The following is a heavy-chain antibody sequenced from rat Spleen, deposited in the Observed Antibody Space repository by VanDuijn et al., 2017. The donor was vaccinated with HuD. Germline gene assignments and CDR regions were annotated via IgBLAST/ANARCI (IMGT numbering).Heavy chain of an antibody. CDR1: GFTFSDFY. CDR2: IKFEDFTP. Sequence: EVQLVESGGGLVQPGRSLKLSCAASGFTFSDFYMAWVRQAPQKGLEWVASIKFEDFTPYYGDSVMGRFTISRDDGESTLYRQMNSLRSEDTATYYCVRLYNNHGYWYFDFWGPGTMVTVSS. CDR3: VRLYNNHGYWYFDF. V-gene: IGHV5-22*01. J-gene: IGHJ1*01. D-gene: IGHD1-5*01.